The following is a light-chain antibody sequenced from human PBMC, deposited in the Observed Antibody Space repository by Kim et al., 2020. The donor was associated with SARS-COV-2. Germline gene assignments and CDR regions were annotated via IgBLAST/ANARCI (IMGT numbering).Light chain of an antibody. CDR3: QQYGNSSWA. CDR1: QGVINNY. V-gene: IGKV3-20*01. Sequence: DIVLTQSPGTLSLSPGDRATLSCRASQGVINNYLAWYQQKPGQAPRLLMYDSSTRATDIPDSFSGSVSRTDFTLTISRRDPEDFAVYYRQQYGNSSWAFGQGTKVDIK. J-gene: IGKJ1*01. CDR2: DSS.